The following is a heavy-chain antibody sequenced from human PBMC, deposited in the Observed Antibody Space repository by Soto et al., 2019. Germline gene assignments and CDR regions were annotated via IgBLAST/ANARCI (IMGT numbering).Heavy chain of an antibody. CDR2: IYYSGST. V-gene: IGHV4-39*01. D-gene: IGHD2-21*02. J-gene: IGHJ4*02. Sequence: PSETLSLTCTVSGGSIISSSYYWVWIRQPPGKGLEWIGSIYYSGSTYYNPSLKSRVTTSVDTSKNQFSLKLSSVTAADTAVYYCARQQGSVVVTAYYFDYWGQGTLVTVSS. CDR3: ARQQGSVVVTAYYFDY. CDR1: GGSIISSSYY.